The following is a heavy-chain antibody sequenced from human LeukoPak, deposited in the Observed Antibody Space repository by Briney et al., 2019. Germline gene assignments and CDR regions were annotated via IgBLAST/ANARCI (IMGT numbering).Heavy chain of an antibody. D-gene: IGHD5-12*01. V-gene: IGHV4-34*09. Sequence: SETLSLTCAVYGGSFSGYYWSWIRQPPGKGLEWIGYIYYSGSTYYNPSLKSRVTISVDTSKNQFSLKLSSVTAADTAVYYCARFIVTTRYYYYYGMDVWGQGTTVTVSS. CDR2: IYYSGST. CDR3: ARFIVTTRYYYYYGMDV. J-gene: IGHJ6*02. CDR1: GGSFSGYY.